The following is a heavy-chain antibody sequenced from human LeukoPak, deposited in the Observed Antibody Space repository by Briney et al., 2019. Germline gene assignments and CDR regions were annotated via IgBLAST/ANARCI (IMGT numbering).Heavy chain of an antibody. CDR3: AKDLVTWASGNWYFDL. CDR1: GGSISSSSYY. Sequence: SETLSLTCTVSGGSISSSSYYWGWIRQPPGKGLEWIGSIYYSGSTYYNPSLKSRVTISVDTSKNQFSLKLSSVTAADTAVYYCAKDLVTWASGNWYFDLWGRGTLVTVSS. V-gene: IGHV4-39*07. CDR2: IYYSGST. D-gene: IGHD2-21*02. J-gene: IGHJ2*01.